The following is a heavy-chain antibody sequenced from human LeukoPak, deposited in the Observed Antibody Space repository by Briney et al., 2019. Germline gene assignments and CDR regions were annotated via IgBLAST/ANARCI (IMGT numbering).Heavy chain of an antibody. CDR2: INASGGST. D-gene: IGHD4-23*01. V-gene: IGHV1-46*01. CDR3: ANGGNSGYFDY. J-gene: IGHJ4*02. Sequence: ASVKLSCTASGYTFTGYYIHWVRHPPGQGLEWMGIINASGGSTSYAQKFQGRVTMTRDTSTSTVYMELSSLRSEDTAVYYCANGGNSGYFDYWGQGTLVTVSS. CDR1: GYTFTGYY.